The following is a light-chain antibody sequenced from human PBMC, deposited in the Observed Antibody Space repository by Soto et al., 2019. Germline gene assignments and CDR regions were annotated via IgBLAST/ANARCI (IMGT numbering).Light chain of an antibody. CDR1: QDISNY. J-gene: IGKJ3*01. Sequence: DIQMTQSPYSLSASVGDRVTITCQPSQDISNYLNWYQQKPGKAPKLLIYDASDLETGVPSRFSGSGSGTDFTFTISSLQPEDIATYYCQQYDNLPLTFGPGTKVDIK. CDR2: DAS. CDR3: QQYDNLPLT. V-gene: IGKV1-33*01.